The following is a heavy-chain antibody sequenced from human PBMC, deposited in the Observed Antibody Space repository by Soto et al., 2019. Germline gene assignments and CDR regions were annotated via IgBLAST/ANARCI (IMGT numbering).Heavy chain of an antibody. D-gene: IGHD3-9*01. CDR2: IIPIFGTA. Sequence: SVKVSCKASGYTFTSYDINWVRQATGQGLEWMGGIIPIFGTANYAQKFQGRVTITADKSTSTAYMELSSLRSEDTAVYYCASSTGYYISWFDPWGQGTLVTVS. J-gene: IGHJ5*02. CDR3: ASSTGYYISWFDP. CDR1: GYTFTSYD. V-gene: IGHV1-69*06.